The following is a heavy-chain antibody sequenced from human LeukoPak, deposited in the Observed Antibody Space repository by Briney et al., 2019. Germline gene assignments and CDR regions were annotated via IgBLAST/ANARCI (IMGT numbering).Heavy chain of an antibody. Sequence: SETLSLTCTVSGGSISSYYWSWIRQPPGKGLEWIGYIYYSGSTNYNPSLKSRVTISVDTSKNQFSLKLSSVTAADTAVYSCARDRKAGVFDYWGQGTLVTVSS. V-gene: IGHV4-59*01. CDR2: IYYSGST. CDR1: GGSISSYY. CDR3: ARDRKAGVFDY. J-gene: IGHJ4*02. D-gene: IGHD3-3*01.